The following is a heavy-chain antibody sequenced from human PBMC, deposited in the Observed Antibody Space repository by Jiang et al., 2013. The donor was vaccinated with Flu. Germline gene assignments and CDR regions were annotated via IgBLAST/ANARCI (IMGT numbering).Heavy chain of an antibody. CDR2: ISGSGGST. D-gene: IGHD1-14*01. J-gene: IGHJ2*01. CDR3: AKTGVLGWYFDL. V-gene: IGHV3-23*01. CDR1: GFTFSSYA. Sequence: ASGFTFSSYAMSWVRQAPGRGVEWVSAISGSGGSTYYADSVKGRFTISRDNSKNTLYLQMNSLRAEDTAVYYCAKTGVLGWYFDLWGRGTLVTVSS.